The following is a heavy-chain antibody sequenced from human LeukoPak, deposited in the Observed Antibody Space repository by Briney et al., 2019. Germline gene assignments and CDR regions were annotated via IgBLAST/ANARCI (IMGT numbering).Heavy chain of an antibody. CDR2: INPNSGGT. D-gene: IGHD1-1*01. CDR1: GYTFTGYY. J-gene: IGHJ4*02. CDR3: ARDFGYNWNGEGYYFDY. Sequence: GASVKVSCKASGYTFTGYYMHWVRQAPGQGLEWMGWINPNSGGTNYAQKFQGRVTMTRDTSISTAYMELSRLRSDDTAVYYCARDFGYNWNGEGYYFDYWGQGTLVTVSS. V-gene: IGHV1-2*02.